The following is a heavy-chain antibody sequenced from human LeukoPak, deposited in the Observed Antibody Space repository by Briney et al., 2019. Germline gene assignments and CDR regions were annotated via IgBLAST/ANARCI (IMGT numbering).Heavy chain of an antibody. D-gene: IGHD6-13*01. J-gene: IGHJ4*02. CDR3: AEDWSSSWYVVNY. CDR2: IRYDGSNK. V-gene: IGHV3-30*02. CDR1: GFTFSSYG. Sequence: PGGSLRLSCAASGFTFSSYGMHWVRQAPGKGLEWVAFIRYDGSNKYYADSVKGRFTIPRDNSKNTLYLQMNSLRAEDTAVYYCAEDWSSSWYVVNYWGQGTLVTVSS.